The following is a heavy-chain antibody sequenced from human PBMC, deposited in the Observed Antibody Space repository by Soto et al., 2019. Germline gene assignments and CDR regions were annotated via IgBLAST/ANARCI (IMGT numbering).Heavy chain of an antibody. V-gene: IGHV5-51*01. CDR2: IYPGDSDT. J-gene: IGHJ6*02. CDR3: ASLGWFGELASPDYYYYYGMDV. Sequence: GESLKISCKGSGYSFTSYWIGWVRQMPGKGLEWMGIIYPGDSDTRYSPSFQGQVTISADKSISTAYLQWSSLKASDTAMYYCASLGWFGELASPDYYYYYGMDVWGQGTTVTVSS. D-gene: IGHD3-10*01. CDR1: GYSFTSYW.